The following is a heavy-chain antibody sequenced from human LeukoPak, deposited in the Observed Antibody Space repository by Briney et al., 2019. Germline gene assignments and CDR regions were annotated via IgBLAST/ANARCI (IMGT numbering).Heavy chain of an antibody. V-gene: IGHV3-23*01. J-gene: IGHJ4*02. CDR2: ISGSGGST. Sequence: PGGSLRLSCAASGFTFSSYAMSWVRQASGKGLEWVSAISGSGGSTYYADSVKGRFTISRDNSKNALYLQMNSLRAEDTAVYYCAKDRKVTMVRGVWYYFDYWGQGTLVTVSS. CDR1: GFTFSSYA. CDR3: AKDRKVTMVRGVWYYFDY. D-gene: IGHD3-10*01.